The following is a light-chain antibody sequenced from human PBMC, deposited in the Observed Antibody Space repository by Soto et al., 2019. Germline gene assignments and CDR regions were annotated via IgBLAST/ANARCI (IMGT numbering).Light chain of an antibody. CDR1: QSVGNN. V-gene: IGKV3-11*01. J-gene: IGKJ4*01. Sequence: ERVLPQSPATLYLSPGERATLSCRASQSVGNNLAWYQQKPGQAPGLLIYEASTRATGIPARFSGSGSGTDFTLTISSLEPEDFAVYYCQQHANWPLTFGGGTKVDIK. CDR3: QQHANWPLT. CDR2: EAS.